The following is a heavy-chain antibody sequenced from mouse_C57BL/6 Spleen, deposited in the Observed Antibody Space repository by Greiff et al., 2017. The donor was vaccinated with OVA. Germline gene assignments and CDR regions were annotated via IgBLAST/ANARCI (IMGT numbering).Heavy chain of an antibody. CDR2: IDPETGGT. CDR3: TRKRGYYGSSWDYFDY. V-gene: IGHV1-15*01. CDR1: GYTFTDYE. D-gene: IGHD1-1*01. Sequence: QVQLQESGAELVRPGASVTLSCKASGYTFTDYEMHWVKQTPVHGLEWIGAIDPETGGTAYNQKFKGKAILTAAKSSSTAYMELRSLTSEDSAVYYCTRKRGYYGSSWDYFDYWGQGTTLTVSS. J-gene: IGHJ2*01.